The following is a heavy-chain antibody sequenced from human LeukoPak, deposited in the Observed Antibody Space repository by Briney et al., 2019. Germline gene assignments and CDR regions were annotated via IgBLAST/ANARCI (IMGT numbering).Heavy chain of an antibody. CDR2: MNPNSGNT. Sequence: ASVKDSCKASGYTFTSYDINWVRQATGQGLEWMGWMNPNSGNTGYAQKFQGRVTMTRNTSISTAYMELSSLRSEDTAIYYCAKDGVIGDGYFDFDYWGQGTLVTVSS. CDR1: GYTFTSYD. J-gene: IGHJ4*02. D-gene: IGHD5-24*01. V-gene: IGHV1-8*01. CDR3: AKDGVIGDGYFDFDY.